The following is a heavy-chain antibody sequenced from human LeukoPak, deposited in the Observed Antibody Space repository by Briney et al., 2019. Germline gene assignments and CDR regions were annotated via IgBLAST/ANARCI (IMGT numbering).Heavy chain of an antibody. D-gene: IGHD4-11*01. Sequence: SKTLSLTCAVYGASFRDYYWTWIRQPPGKGLEWIGDVNHSGSAKYNPSLKSRVTISVDTSKNQFFLRLSPVTAADTAVYYCARERASNNYNNWFDPRGQGTLVTVSS. CDR2: VNHSGSA. CDR1: GASFRDYY. CDR3: ARERASNNYNNWFDP. J-gene: IGHJ5*02. V-gene: IGHV4-34*01.